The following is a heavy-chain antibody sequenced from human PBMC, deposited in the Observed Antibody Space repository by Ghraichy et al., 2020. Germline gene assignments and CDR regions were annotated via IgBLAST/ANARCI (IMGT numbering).Heavy chain of an antibody. J-gene: IGHJ6*02. V-gene: IGHV4-59*01. CDR1: GGSISSYY. CDR3: AREAGYCSGGSCYYYYYGMDV. Sequence: SETPSLTCTVSGGSISSYYWSWIRQPPGKGLEWIGYIYYSGSTNYNPSLKSRVTISVDTSKNQFSLKLSSVTAADTAVYYCAREAGYCSGGSCYYYYYGMDVWGQGTTVTVSS. CDR2: IYYSGST. D-gene: IGHD2-15*01.